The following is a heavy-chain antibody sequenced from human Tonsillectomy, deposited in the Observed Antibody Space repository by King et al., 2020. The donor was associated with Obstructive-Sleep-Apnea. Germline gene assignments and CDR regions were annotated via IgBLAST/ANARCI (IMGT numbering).Heavy chain of an antibody. CDR1: GGSISSGGYS. J-gene: IGHJ5*02. V-gene: IGHV4-30-2*01. CDR3: ARMHKIDYGGNSGWFDP. Sequence: QLQESGSGLVKPSQTLSLTCAVSGGSISSGGYSWSWIRQPPGKGLEWIGYIYHSGSTYYNPSLKSRVTISVDRSKNQFSLKLSSVTAADTAVYYCARMHKIDYGGNSGWFDPWGQGTLVTVSS. D-gene: IGHD4-23*01. CDR2: IYHSGST.